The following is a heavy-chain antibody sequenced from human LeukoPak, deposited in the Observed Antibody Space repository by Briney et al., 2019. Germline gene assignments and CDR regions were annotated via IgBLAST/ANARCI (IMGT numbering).Heavy chain of an antibody. CDR3: ARGGLTVILSY. Sequence: PSETLSLTCTVSGGSISNYYWSWIRQPPGKGLEWIGYIYYNGNTNYNPSLKSRVTISVDTSKNQFSLQLSSVTAADTAVYYCARGGLTVILSYWGQGTLVTVSS. CDR1: GGSISNYY. D-gene: IGHD4-11*01. V-gene: IGHV4-59*01. J-gene: IGHJ4*02. CDR2: IYYNGNT.